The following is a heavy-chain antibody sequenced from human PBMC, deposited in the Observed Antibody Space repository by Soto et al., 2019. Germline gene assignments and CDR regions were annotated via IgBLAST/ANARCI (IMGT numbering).Heavy chain of an antibody. CDR2: IHGSGGST. J-gene: IGHJ4*02. CDR3: ARGKDRATVTTFDY. V-gene: IGHV3-23*01. D-gene: IGHD4-17*01. CDR1: GFSFSSFA. Sequence: VGSLRLSCAASGFSFSSFAMNWVRQAPGKGLEWVSVIHGSGGSTYYADSVKGRFTISRDNSKNTVDLQMNSLRAEDTAVYYCARGKDRATVTTFDYWGQGTLVTVSS.